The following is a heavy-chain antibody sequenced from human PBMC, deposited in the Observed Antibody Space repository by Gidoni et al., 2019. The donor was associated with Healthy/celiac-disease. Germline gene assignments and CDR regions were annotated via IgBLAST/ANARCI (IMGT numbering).Heavy chain of an antibody. V-gene: IGHV3-9*01. Sequence: EVPLVESGGGLVQPGRSLRLYCAASGLTFDDSDMHWVRQAPGKGLEWVAGISCNSGSIGYADSVKGRFTISRDNAKNSLYLQMNSLRAEDTALYYCAKGEGPWLALRTGPLYFDYWGQGTLVTVSS. CDR3: AKGEGPWLALRTGPLYFDY. CDR1: GLTFDDSD. D-gene: IGHD6-19*01. J-gene: IGHJ4*02. CDR2: ISCNSGSI.